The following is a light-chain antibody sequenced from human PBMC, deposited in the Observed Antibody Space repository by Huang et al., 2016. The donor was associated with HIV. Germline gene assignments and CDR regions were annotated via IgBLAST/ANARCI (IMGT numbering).Light chain of an antibody. CDR2: ATS. J-gene: IGKJ1*01. V-gene: IGKV1-NL1*01. CDR3: QQYHTIPWT. Sequence: DIQMTQSPSSLSASVGDRVTITCRATQGIGNSLAWYQQKPGKAPRLLLYATSRLESGVPSRFSGSGSGTHYTLTINTLQPEDIGSYYGQQYHTIPWTFGQGTKVEVK. CDR1: QGIGNS.